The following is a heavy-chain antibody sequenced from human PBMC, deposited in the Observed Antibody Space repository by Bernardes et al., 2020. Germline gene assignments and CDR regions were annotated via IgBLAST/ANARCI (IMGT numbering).Heavy chain of an antibody. CDR1: GDSISGDY. Sequence: SETLSLTCTVSGDSISGDYWSWIRQPPGKGLEWIGYIYGRGSTNYNPSLKSRVTMSVDTSKNQFSLNLRSVTAADTAVYFCARGYYSSGSYYNDCLDPWGQGTLVAVSS. CDR3: ARGYYSSGSYYNDCLDP. CDR2: IYGRGST. D-gene: IGHD3-10*01. V-gene: IGHV4-59*01. J-gene: IGHJ5*02.